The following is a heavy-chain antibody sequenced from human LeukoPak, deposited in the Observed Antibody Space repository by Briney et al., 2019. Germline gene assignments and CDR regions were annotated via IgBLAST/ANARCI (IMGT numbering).Heavy chain of an antibody. Sequence: GGSRTLSCAASGLTFANAWMSWVRQAPGKGLEWVARIISKTSGGTADYAAPVKGRFTISRDDSKTTLYLQMNSLKTEVTAVYYCTTYRYNYGSTGYSYFDFWGQGTLVTVSS. D-gene: IGHD5-18*01. V-gene: IGHV3-15*01. CDR2: IISKTSGGTA. CDR3: TTYRYNYGSTGYSYFDF. CDR1: GLTFANAW. J-gene: IGHJ4*02.